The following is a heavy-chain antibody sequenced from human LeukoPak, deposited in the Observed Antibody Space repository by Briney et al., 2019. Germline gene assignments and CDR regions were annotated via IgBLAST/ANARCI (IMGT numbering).Heavy chain of an antibody. CDR2: IKKDGSEK. Sequence: GGSLRLSCAASGFTFSSHWMSWVRQAPGKGLEWVANIKKDGSEKYYVDSAKGRFTISRDNAKTSLYLQMNRLRAEDTAVYYCARDALYSSGSDYWGQGTLVTVSS. CDR3: ARDALYSSGSDY. CDR1: GFTFSSHW. J-gene: IGHJ4*02. V-gene: IGHV3-7*01. D-gene: IGHD6-19*01.